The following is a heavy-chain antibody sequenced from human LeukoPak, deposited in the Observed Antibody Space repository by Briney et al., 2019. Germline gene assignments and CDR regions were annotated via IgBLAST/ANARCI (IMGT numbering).Heavy chain of an antibody. CDR2: IIPIFGTA. V-gene: IGHV1-69*13. J-gene: IGHJ3*02. D-gene: IGHD6-19*01. CDR3: ARDQWLTAGAFDI. CDR1: GGTFSSYA. Sequence: SVKVSCKASGGTFSSYAISWVRQAPGQGLEWMGGIIPIFGTANYAQKFQGRVTITADESTSTAYMELSSLRSEDTAVYYCARDQWLTAGAFDIWGQGTMVTVSS.